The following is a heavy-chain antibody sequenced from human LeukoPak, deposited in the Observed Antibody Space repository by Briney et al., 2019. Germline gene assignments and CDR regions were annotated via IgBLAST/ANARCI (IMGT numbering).Heavy chain of an antibody. CDR3: ARGAVAGDAQFDY. Sequence: PSETLSLTCTVSGCSISSSSYYWGWIRQPPGKGLEWIGTIYSSGSTYYNPSLKSRVTMSLDMSANQFSLRLSSATAADTAVYFCARGAVAGDAQFDYWGQGTLVTVSS. J-gene: IGHJ4*02. CDR1: GCSISSSSYY. CDR2: IYSSGST. D-gene: IGHD6-19*01. V-gene: IGHV4-39*07.